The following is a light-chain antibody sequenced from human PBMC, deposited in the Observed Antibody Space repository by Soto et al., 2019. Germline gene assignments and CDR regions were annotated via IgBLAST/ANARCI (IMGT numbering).Light chain of an antibody. J-gene: IGKJ1*01. CDR3: QQYNNCPPCT. CDR1: QSVSSN. Sequence: EIVMTQSPATLSVSPGERATLSCRASQSVSSNLAWYQQKPGQAPRLLIYGASTRANGIPARFSGSGSGTEFTLTISSLQSEDFAVYYCQQYNNCPPCTFGQGTKVEIK. CDR2: GAS. V-gene: IGKV3-15*01.